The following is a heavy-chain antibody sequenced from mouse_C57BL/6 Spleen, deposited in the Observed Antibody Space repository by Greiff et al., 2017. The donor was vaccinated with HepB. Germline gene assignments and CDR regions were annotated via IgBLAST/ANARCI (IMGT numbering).Heavy chain of an antibody. CDR3: ARENGYFDY. V-gene: IGHV1-50*01. J-gene: IGHJ2*01. CDR1: GYTFTSYW. CDR2: IDPSDSYT. Sequence: VQLVESGAELVKPGASVKLSCKASGYTFTSYWMQWVKQRPGQGLEWIGEIDPSDSYTNYNQKFKGKATLTVDTSSSTAYMQLSSLTSEDSAVYYCARENGYFDYWGQGTTLTVSS.